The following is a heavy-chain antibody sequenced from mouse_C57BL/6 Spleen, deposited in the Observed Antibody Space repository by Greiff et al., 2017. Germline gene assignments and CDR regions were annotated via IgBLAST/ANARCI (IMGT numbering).Heavy chain of an antibody. D-gene: IGHD1-1*01. CDR3: ARHEAADYDGSSYGWYFDV. CDR1: GYTFTEYT. V-gene: IGHV1-62-2*01. CDR2: FYPGSGSI. Sequence: QVQLKQSGAELVQPGASVKLSCKASGYTFTEYTIHWVKQRSGQGLEWVGWFYPGSGSIKYNEKFKDKATLTAAKSFSTVYMELSRLTSEDSAVYFCARHEAADYDGSSYGWYFDVWGTGTTVTVSS. J-gene: IGHJ1*03.